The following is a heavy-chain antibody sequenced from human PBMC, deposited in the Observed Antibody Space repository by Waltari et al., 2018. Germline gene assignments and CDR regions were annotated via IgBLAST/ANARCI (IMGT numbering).Heavy chain of an antibody. V-gene: IGHV1-8*03. CDR3: ARGLRVTIFGVVPMGY. Sequence: QVQLVQSGAEVKKPGASVKVSCKASGYTFTSYDIKWVRQATGQGLEWMGWINPNSGNTGYALKFQGRVTITRNSSISTAYMELSSLRSEDTSVYYCARGLRVTIFGVVPMGYWGQGTLVTVSS. CDR2: INPNSGNT. CDR1: GYTFTSYD. J-gene: IGHJ4*02. D-gene: IGHD3-3*01.